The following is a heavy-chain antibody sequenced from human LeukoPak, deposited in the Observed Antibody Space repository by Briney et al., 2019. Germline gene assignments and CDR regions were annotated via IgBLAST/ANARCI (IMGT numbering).Heavy chain of an antibody. V-gene: IGHV4-59*02. CDR1: GGSVSDYY. J-gene: IGHJ4*02. D-gene: IGHD6-13*01. Sequence: PSETLSLTCTISGGSVSDYYWSWIRQSPGKGLEWIGYIYHTGSTSYSPSLKSRVTISADTSQNQFSLKLSSVTAADTAVYYCAKGQRSPLLLIAAAATGADYWGQGTLVTVSS. CDR3: AKGQRSPLLLIAAAATGADY. CDR2: IYHTGST.